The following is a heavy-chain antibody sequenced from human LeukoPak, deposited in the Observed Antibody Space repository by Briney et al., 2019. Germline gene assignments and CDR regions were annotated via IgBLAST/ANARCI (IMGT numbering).Heavy chain of an antibody. CDR1: GGTFSSYA. CDR3: ARESGDLDYYDSSGYPDC. J-gene: IGHJ4*02. D-gene: IGHD3-22*01. CDR2: IIPIFGTA. Sequence: SVKVSCKASGGTFSSYAISWVRPAPGQGLEWMGRIIPIFGTANYAQKFQGRVTITTDESTSTAYMELSGLRSEDTAVYYCARESGDLDYYDSSGYPDCWGQGTLVTVSS. V-gene: IGHV1-69*05.